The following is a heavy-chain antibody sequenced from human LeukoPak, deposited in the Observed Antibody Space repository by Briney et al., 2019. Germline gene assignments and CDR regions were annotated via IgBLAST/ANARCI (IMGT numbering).Heavy chain of an antibody. CDR2: IYGSGGST. V-gene: IGHV3-23*01. Sequence: GGSLRLSCAASGFTFSNYAMGWVRQAPGKGLEWVSGIYGSGGSTYYADSVKGRFTISRDNSKNTLYLQMNSLRAEDTAVYYCAKDRLGHSSGSSLHYFDYWGQGTLVTVSS. D-gene: IGHD6-19*01. J-gene: IGHJ4*02. CDR1: GFTFSNYA. CDR3: AKDRLGHSSGSSLHYFDY.